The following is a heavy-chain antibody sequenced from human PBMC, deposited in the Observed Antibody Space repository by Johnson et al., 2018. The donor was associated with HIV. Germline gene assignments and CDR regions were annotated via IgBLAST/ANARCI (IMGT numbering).Heavy chain of an antibody. CDR1: GFTFSDHA. CDR3: AKDPAVVPPICFDV. Sequence: VQLVESGGGLVQPGGSLRLSCAGSGFTFSDHAMGWVRQAPGKGLEWVSSMSGRGAVTYYADSVKGRFTISRDNSKNRLFLQMNSLRAEDTAVYYCAKDPAVVPPICFDVWGQGTVVTVSS. CDR2: MSGRGAVT. D-gene: IGHD3-22*01. V-gene: IGHV3-23*04. J-gene: IGHJ3*01.